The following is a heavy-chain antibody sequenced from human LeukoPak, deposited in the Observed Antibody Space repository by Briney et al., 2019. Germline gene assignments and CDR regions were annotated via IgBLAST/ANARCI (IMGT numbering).Heavy chain of an antibody. J-gene: IGHJ4*02. V-gene: IGHV3-30*18. D-gene: IGHD3-10*01. CDR3: AKAAFFGELFTFDY. Sequence: PGGSLRLSCAASGFTFSSYGMHWVRQAPGKGLEWVAVISYDGSNKYYADSVKGRFTISRDNSENTLYLQMNSLRAEDTAVYYCAKAAFFGELFTFDYWGQGTLVTVSS. CDR2: ISYDGSNK. CDR1: GFTFSSYG.